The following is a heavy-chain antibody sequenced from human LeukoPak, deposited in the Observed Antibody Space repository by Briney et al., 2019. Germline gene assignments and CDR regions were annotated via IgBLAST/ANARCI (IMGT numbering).Heavy chain of an antibody. D-gene: IGHD2-21*02. CDR3: ARGPGQVTSECIDS. CDR1: GGSISNSY. J-gene: IGHJ5*01. CDR2: IYRSDIT. V-gene: IGHV4-4*07. Sequence: PAETLTLTCTVSGGSISNSYWSWIRQPAGKGLEWIGRIYRSDITTYNPSLKSRFTLSVDKSTNQFYLKVNSLTAADAAVDYCARGPGQVTSECIDSWGQGILVTVSS.